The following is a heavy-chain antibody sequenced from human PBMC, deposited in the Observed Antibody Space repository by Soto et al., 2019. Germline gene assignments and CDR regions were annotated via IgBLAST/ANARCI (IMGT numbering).Heavy chain of an antibody. D-gene: IGHD3-10*01. J-gene: IGHJ6*03. Sequence: QVQLVQSGAEVKKPGSSVKVSCKASGGTFSSYTISWVRQAPGQGLEWMGRIIPILGIANYAQKFQGRVTITADKSTSTAHMELSSLRSEDTAVYYCARDSGTPKHYYYMDVWGKGTTVTVSS. CDR1: GGTFSSYT. V-gene: IGHV1-69*08. CDR2: IIPILGIA. CDR3: ARDSGTPKHYYYMDV.